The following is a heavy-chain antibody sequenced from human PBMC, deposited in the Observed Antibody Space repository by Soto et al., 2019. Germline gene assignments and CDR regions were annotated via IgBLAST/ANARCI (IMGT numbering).Heavy chain of an antibody. J-gene: IGHJ4*02. CDR2: INAGNGNT. V-gene: IGHV1-3*01. Sequence: ASVKVSCKASGYTFTSYAMHWVRQAPGQRLEWMGWINAGNGNTKYSQKFQGRVTITRDTSASTAYMELSSLRSEDTAVYYCARDSLAHGAFDYWGQGTLVTVSS. CDR1: GYTFTSYA. CDR3: ARDSLAHGAFDY.